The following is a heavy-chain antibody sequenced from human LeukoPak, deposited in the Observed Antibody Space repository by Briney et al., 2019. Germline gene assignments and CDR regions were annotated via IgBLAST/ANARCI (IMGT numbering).Heavy chain of an antibody. CDR3: AREFVVYNDYLWGTYHNDAFDI. J-gene: IGHJ3*02. CDR2: ITDSGGDT. V-gene: IGHV3-23*01. D-gene: IGHD3-16*01. CDR1: GFTFSSYA. Sequence: GGSLRLSCAASGFTFSSYAMTWVRQAPGKGLEWVSAITDSGGDTYHADSVKGRFTISRDNSKNTLFLLMNKLRAEDTAVYYCAREFVVYNDYLWGTYHNDAFDIWGQGTMVTVSS.